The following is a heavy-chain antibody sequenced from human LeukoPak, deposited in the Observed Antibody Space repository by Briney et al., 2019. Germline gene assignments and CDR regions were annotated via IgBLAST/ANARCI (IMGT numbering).Heavy chain of an antibody. J-gene: IGHJ6*02. D-gene: IGHD2-15*01. Sequence: GGSLRLSCAASGFTFSSYGMHWVRQAPGKGREWVAVISYDGSNKYYADAVKGRFTISRDNSKNTLYLQMKSLRAEDTAVYYCAKDHEDLRFYYYYGMDVWGQGTTVTVSS. V-gene: IGHV3-30*18. CDR2: ISYDGSNK. CDR1: GFTFSSYG. CDR3: AKDHEDLRFYYYYGMDV.